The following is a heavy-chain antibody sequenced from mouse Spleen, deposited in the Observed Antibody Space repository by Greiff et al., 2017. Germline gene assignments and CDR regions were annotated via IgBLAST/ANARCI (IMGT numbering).Heavy chain of an antibody. CDR2: ISYDGSN. CDR1: GYSITSGYY. J-gene: IGHJ2*01. Sequence: EVKLVESGPGLVKPSQSLSLTCSVTGYSITSGYYWNWIRQFPGNKLEWMGYISYDGSNNYNPSLKNRISITRDTSKNQFFLKLNSVTTEDTATYYCARGYYGSSLYFDYWGQGTTLTVSS. CDR3: ARGYYGSSLYFDY. V-gene: IGHV3-6*02. D-gene: IGHD1-1*01.